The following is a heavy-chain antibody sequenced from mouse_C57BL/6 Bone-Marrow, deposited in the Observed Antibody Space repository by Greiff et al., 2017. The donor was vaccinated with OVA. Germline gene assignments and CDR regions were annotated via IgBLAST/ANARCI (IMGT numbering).Heavy chain of an antibody. V-gene: IGHV1-64*01. CDR2: IHPNSGST. Sequence: QVQLQQPGAELVKPGASVKLSCKASGYTFTSYWMHWVKQRPGQGLEWIGMIHPNSGSTNYNEKFKSKTTLTVDKSSSTAYMQLSSLTAEDSAVYYCADSSGCGSFAYWGQGTLVTVSA. CDR1: GYTFTSYW. J-gene: IGHJ3*01. CDR3: ADSSGCGSFAY. D-gene: IGHD3-2*02.